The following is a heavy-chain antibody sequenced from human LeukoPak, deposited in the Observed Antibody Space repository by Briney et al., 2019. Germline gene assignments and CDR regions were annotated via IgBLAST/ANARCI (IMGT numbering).Heavy chain of an antibody. CDR1: GGTFSRHT. CDR2: ITPMFGTS. Sequence: ASVKVSCKASGGTFSRHTISWVRQSPGQGLEWMGGITPMFGTSNYAQKFRGRVTITADESTSTAYVELSSLRSEDTAVYYCARDSSEFRSLLFHWGQGTLVTVSS. D-gene: IGHD1-14*01. V-gene: IGHV1-69*13. CDR3: ARDSSEFRSLLFH. J-gene: IGHJ1*01.